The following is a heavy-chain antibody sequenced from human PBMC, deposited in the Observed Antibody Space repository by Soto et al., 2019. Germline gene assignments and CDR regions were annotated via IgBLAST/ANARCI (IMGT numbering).Heavy chain of an antibody. Sequence: SETLSLTCIVSGGSITSYHWSWIRQPPGKGLEWIGYVYRTGRTSYNPSLKSRVSISMDTSKNQFSLNLDSVTAADTAVYFCARDFAYFDSWGQGTLVTVSS. J-gene: IGHJ4*02. CDR2: VYRTGRT. CDR3: ARDFAYFDS. CDR1: GGSITSYH. D-gene: IGHD3-3*01. V-gene: IGHV4-59*01.